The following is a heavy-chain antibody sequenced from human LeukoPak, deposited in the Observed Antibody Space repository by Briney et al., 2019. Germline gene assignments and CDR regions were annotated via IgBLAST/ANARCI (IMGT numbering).Heavy chain of an antibody. Sequence: GGSLGLSCAVSGFTFSNAWMSWVRQAPGKGLEWVGRIKSKTDGGTTDYAAPVKGRFTISRDDSKNTLYLQMNSLKTEDTAVYYCTTATVVVVAATRALDYWGQGTLVTVSS. V-gene: IGHV3-15*01. D-gene: IGHD2-15*01. CDR3: TTATVVVVAATRALDY. J-gene: IGHJ4*02. CDR1: GFTFSNAW. CDR2: IKSKTDGGTT.